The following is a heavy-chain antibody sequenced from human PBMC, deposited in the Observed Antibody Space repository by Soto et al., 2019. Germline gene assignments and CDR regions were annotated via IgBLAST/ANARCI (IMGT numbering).Heavy chain of an antibody. Sequence: QVQLQESGPGLVKPSQTLSLTCTVSGGSISSGDYYWSWIRQPPGKGLEWIGYIYYSGSTYYNPSLKSRDPISGDTSKHQFSRKLSSVTAADTALYYCARGRRMTTVTTREYYFDYWGQGTLVTVSS. D-gene: IGHD4-4*01. V-gene: IGHV4-30-4*01. CDR2: IYYSGST. J-gene: IGHJ4*02. CDR1: GGSISSGDYY. CDR3: ARGRRMTTVTTREYYFDY.